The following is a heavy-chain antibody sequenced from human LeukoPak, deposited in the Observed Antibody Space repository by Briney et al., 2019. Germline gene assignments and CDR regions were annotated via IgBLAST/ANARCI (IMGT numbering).Heavy chain of an antibody. Sequence: SVKVSCKASGGTFSSYAISWVRRAPGQGLEWMGGIIPIFGTANYAQKFQGRVTITADESTSTAYMELSSLRSEDTAVYYCARAFDWVFDWGYFDYWGQGTLVTVSS. J-gene: IGHJ4*02. CDR3: ARAFDWVFDWGYFDY. CDR2: IIPIFGTA. D-gene: IGHD3-9*01. CDR1: GGTFSSYA. V-gene: IGHV1-69*13.